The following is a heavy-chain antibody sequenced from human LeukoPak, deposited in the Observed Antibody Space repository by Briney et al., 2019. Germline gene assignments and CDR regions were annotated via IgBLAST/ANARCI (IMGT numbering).Heavy chain of an antibody. V-gene: IGHV1-2*02. D-gene: IGHD7-27*01. CDR2: ISPHSGFT. Sequence: ASVKVSCKASGYTLTGHYIHWVRQAPGQGLEWMGWISPHSGFTMYPQRFQGRVTMTTDTSISTAFLEVRRLRSDDTAAYYCARQTGDDALDIWGQGTMFTVYS. CDR3: ARQTGDDALDI. J-gene: IGHJ3*02. CDR1: GYTLTGHY.